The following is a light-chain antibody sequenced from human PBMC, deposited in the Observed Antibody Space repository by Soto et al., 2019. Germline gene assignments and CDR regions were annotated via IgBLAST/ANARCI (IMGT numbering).Light chain of an antibody. J-gene: IGKJ5*01. CDR3: QQANSLPIT. Sequence: DIQMTQSPSSVSASVGDRVTITCRASQAVSSWLAWYQQKPGKAPKLLIYAASSLQTGVPSRFSGSGSGTDFTLSISSLQPEDFAPYYCQQANSLPITFGQGTRLDIK. CDR2: AAS. V-gene: IGKV1-12*01. CDR1: QAVSSW.